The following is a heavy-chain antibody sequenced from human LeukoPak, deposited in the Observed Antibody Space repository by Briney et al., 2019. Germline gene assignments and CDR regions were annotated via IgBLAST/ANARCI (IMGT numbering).Heavy chain of an antibody. CDR2: MKLDGSEK. D-gene: IGHD3-3*01. CDR1: GFHFGKYW. CDR3: ARDQYDTWSRRGNFDS. V-gene: IGHV3-7*03. Sequence: GSLELFCGASGFHFGKYWVRWVRPASGKGLEWVANMKLDGSEKNYVDSVKGRFTISRDNTKNSLYLQMNSLRAEDTAVFYCARDQYDTWSRRGNFDSWGQGTLVIVSS. J-gene: IGHJ4*02.